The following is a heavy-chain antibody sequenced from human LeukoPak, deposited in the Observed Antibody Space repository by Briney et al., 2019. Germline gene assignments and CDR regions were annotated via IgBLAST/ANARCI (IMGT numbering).Heavy chain of an antibody. J-gene: IGHJ4*02. V-gene: IGHV3-21*01. D-gene: IGHD6-19*01. CDR1: GFTFSSYS. CDR3: ARDLGVSGAVAEFDY. Sequence: GGSLRLSCAASGFTFSSYSMNWVRQAPGKGLEWVSSISSSSSYIYYADSVKGRFTISRDNAKSSLYLQMNSLRAEDTAVYYCARDLGVSGAVAEFDYWGQGTLVTVSS. CDR2: ISSSSSYI.